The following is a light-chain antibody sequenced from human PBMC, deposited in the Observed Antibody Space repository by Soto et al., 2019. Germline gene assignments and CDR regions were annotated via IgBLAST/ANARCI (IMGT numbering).Light chain of an antibody. V-gene: IGKV3-20*01. CDR2: GAS. CDR3: QQYATSPWA. J-gene: IGKJ1*01. Sequence: EIVLTPSPGTLSLSPGERATLSCRASQSVGNNYLAWYQPKPGQAPRLLIYGASNRATGIPDRFSGSGSGTDFTLTISRLEPEDFAVYYCQQYATSPWAFGQGTKVDIK. CDR1: QSVGNNY.